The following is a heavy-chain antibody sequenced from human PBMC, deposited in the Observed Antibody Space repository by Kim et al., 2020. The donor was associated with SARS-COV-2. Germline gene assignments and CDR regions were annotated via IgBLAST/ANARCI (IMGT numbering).Heavy chain of an antibody. Sequence: GGSLRLSCAASGFTFSSYWMSWVRQAPGKGLEWVANIKQDGSEKYYVDSVKGRFTISRDNDKNSLYLQMNSLRAEDTAVYYCARDFYYGSGSQTHYYYYGMDVWGQGTTVTVSS. CDR1: GFTFSSYW. CDR3: ARDFYYGSGSQTHYYYYGMDV. V-gene: IGHV3-7*01. J-gene: IGHJ6*02. CDR2: IKQDGSEK. D-gene: IGHD3-10*01.